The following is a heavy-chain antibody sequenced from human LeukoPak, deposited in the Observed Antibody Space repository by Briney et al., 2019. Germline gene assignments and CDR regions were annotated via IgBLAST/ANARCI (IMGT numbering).Heavy chain of an antibody. CDR3: ARRTYNYYGSGSPRSAFDI. V-gene: IGHV4-38-2*02. J-gene: IGHJ3*02. CDR1: GYSISSGYF. CDR2: IYNSGST. Sequence: SETLSLTCTVSGYSISSGYFWGWIRQPPGKGLEWIGTIYNSGSTYYNASLESRVTISVDTSKNQFSLKLSSVTAADTAVYYCARRTYNYYGSGSPRSAFDIWGQGTMVTVSS. D-gene: IGHD3-10*01.